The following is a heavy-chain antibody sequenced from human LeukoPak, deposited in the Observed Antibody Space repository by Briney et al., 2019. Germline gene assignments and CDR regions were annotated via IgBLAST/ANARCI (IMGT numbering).Heavy chain of an antibody. CDR2: ISGSGGST. J-gene: IGHJ6*02. D-gene: IGHD3-9*01. CDR3: AKRGDYYDILTGYSYYYGMDV. CDR1: GFTFSSYA. V-gene: IGHV3-23*01. Sequence: GGSLRLSCAASGFTFSSYAMSWVRQAPGKGLEWVSAISGSGGSTYYADSVKGRFTISRDNSKNTLYLQVNSLRAEDTAVYYCAKRGDYYDILTGYSYYYGMDVWGQGTTVTVSS.